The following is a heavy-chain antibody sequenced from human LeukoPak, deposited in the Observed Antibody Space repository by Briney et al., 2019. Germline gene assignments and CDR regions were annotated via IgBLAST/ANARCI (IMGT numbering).Heavy chain of an antibody. CDR3: AKDGDSGEYSSSWFYYYYYMDV. CDR1: GFTFSSYE. CDR2: ISSSGSTI. Sequence: RTGGSLRLSCAASGFTFSSYEMNWVRQAPGKGLEWVSYISSSGSTIYYADSVKGRFTISRNNSKNTLYLQMNSLRAEDTAVYYCAKDGDSGEYSSSWFYYYYYMDVWGKGTTVTISS. D-gene: IGHD6-13*01. J-gene: IGHJ6*03. V-gene: IGHV3-48*03.